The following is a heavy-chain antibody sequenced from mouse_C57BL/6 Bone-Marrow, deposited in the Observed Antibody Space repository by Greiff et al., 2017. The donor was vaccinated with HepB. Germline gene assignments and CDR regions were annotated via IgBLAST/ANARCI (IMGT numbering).Heavy chain of an antibody. CDR3: TTAAQAHFDY. D-gene: IGHD3-2*02. CDR1: GFNIKDDY. V-gene: IGHV14-4*01. Sequence: VQLQQSGAELVRPGGSVKLSCTASGFNIKDDYMHWVKQRPEQGREWIGWIDPENGDTEYAAKFQGKATITADTSSNTAYLQLSSLTSEDTAVYYCTTAAQAHFDYWGQGTTLTVSS. J-gene: IGHJ2*01. CDR2: IDPENGDT.